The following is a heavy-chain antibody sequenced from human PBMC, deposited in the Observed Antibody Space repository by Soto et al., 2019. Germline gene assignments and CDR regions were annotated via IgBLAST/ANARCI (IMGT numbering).Heavy chain of an antibody. CDR3: ARHFTPGIVGASDAFDI. V-gene: IGHV3-53*01. J-gene: IGHJ3*02. CDR2: IYSGGST. D-gene: IGHD1-26*01. Sequence: GGSLRLSCAASGFTVSSNYMSWVRQAPGKGLEWVSVIYSGGSTYYADSVKGRFTISRDNSKNTLYLQMNSLRAEDTAVYYCARHFTPGIVGASDAFDIWGQGTMVTVSS. CDR1: GFTVSSNY.